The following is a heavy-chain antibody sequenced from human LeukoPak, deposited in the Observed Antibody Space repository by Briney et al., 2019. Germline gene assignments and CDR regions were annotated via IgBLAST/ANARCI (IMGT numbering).Heavy chain of an antibody. CDR2: VSTYNSYT. J-gene: IGHJ5*02. Sequence: ASVKVSCKASGYRFSSNGISWVRQAPGQGLEWVGWVSTYNSYTNYARKFQGRDTMTKDASTSTVYMELRSLRHDDTAVYYCALDNWNEFDPWGQGTLVTVSS. CDR1: GYRFSSNG. CDR3: ALDNWNEFDP. V-gene: IGHV1-18*01. D-gene: IGHD1-20*01.